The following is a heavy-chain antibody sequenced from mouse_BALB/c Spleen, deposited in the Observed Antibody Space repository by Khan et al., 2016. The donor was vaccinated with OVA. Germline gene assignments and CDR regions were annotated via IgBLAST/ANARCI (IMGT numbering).Heavy chain of an antibody. Sequence: QVQLQQSGAELVKPGASVKLSCKASGYTFTSYDINWVRQRPEQGLEWIGWIFPGDGSTTYNEKFTGTATLTTDKSYSTAYMQLSRLTSEDSAVYFCARGGYGGFAYWGQGTLVTVSA. D-gene: IGHD2-14*01. CDR1: GYTFTSYD. CDR3: ARGGYGGFAY. J-gene: IGHJ3*01. V-gene: IGHV1-85*01. CDR2: IFPGDGST.